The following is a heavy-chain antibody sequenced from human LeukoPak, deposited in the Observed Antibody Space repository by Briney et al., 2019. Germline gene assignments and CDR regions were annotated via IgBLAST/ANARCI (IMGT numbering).Heavy chain of an antibody. CDR3: ARRGGITGTTELDV. J-gene: IGHJ6*04. Sequence: SETLSLTCTVSGASISSGSNYWGWIRQPPGKGLEWIGSIHYSGSTYYNPSLKSRVTISVDTSKNQFSLELSSVTAADASVYYCARRGGITGTTELDVWGKGTTVTVSS. CDR2: IHYSGST. CDR1: GASISSGSNY. D-gene: IGHD1-7*01. V-gene: IGHV4-39*01.